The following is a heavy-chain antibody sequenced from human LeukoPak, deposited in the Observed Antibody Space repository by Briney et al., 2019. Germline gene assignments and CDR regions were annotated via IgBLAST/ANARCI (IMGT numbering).Heavy chain of an antibody. Sequence: GEALKISCKGSGYSFTSYWIGWVRQMPEKGLEWMGIIYPGDSDTRYSPSFQGQVTISADKSISTAYLQWSSLKASDTAMYYCARQGVDTAMVGAYYMDVWGKGTTVTVSS. J-gene: IGHJ6*03. V-gene: IGHV5-51*01. CDR1: GYSFTSYW. CDR3: ARQGVDTAMVGAYYMDV. CDR2: IYPGDSDT. D-gene: IGHD5-18*01.